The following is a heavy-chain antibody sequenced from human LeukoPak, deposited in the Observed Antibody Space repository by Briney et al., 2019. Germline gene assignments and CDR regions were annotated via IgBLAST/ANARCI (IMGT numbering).Heavy chain of an antibody. J-gene: IGHJ6*02. CDR2: IKQDGSDK. D-gene: IGHD6-19*01. Sequence: PGGSLRLSCVASGFTFNTYWMTWVRQAPGKGLEWVSMIKQDGSDKYYVDSVKGRFTISRDNSKNTLYLQMNSLRAEDTAVYYCAKDSSGAMDVWGQGTTVTVSS. CDR3: AKDSSGAMDV. CDR1: GFTFNTYW. V-gene: IGHV3-7*01.